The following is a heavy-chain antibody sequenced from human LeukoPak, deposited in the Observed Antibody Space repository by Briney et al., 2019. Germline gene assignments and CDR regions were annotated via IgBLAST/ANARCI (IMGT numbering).Heavy chain of an antibody. V-gene: IGHV1-69*05. CDR3: ARGMATIDYYYYYMDV. J-gene: IGHJ6*03. CDR2: IIPIFGTA. Sequence: GASAKVSCKASGGTFSSYAISWVRQAPGQGLEWMGGIIPIFGTANYAQKFQGRVTITTDESTSTAYMELSSLRSEDTAVYYCARGMATIDYYYYYMDVWGKGTTVTVSS. D-gene: IGHD5-24*01. CDR1: GGTFSSYA.